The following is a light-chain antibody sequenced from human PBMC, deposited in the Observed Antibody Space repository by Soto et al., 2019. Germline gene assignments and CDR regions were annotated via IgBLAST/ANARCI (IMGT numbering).Light chain of an antibody. V-gene: IGKV1-39*01. CDR3: QQSYSAPRT. J-gene: IGKJ5*01. Sequence: DIQMTQSPSSLSASVGDRVTITCRASQSIDSFLTWYQQKPGKAPKLLIYAASSLQAGVPSRFSGSGSGTDFTLNTSSLQPEDFATYYCQQSYSAPRTFGQGTRLDI. CDR2: AAS. CDR1: QSIDSF.